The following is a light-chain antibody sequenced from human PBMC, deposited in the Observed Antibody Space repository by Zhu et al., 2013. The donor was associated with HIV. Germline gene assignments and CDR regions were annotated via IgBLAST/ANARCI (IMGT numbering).Light chain of an antibody. CDR3: QQLNSYPYS. Sequence: EVVMTQSPGTLSVSPGERATLSCRASQTINTNLAWFQQKPGQAPRLVIYDASTRATGIPARFSGSGSGAEFTLTISSLQPEDFATYYCQQLNSYPYSFGQGTKLEIK. CDR2: DAS. CDR1: QTINTN. V-gene: IGKV3D-15*01. J-gene: IGKJ2*03.